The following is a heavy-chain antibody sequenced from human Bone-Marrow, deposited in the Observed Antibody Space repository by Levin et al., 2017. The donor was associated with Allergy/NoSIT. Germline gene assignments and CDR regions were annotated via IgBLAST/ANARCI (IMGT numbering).Heavy chain of an antibody. V-gene: IGHV1-2*02. Sequence: GESLKISCKASGYTFTDYYMHWVRQAPGQGLEWMGWINPNSGDTNYAQKFQGRVAMTRDTSISTAHMELSGLRSDDTAVYYCAKVHGYCSAGRCYFDNWGQGTLVTVSS. CDR3: AKVHGYCSAGRCYFDN. CDR1: GYTFTDYY. CDR2: INPNSGDT. J-gene: IGHJ4*02. D-gene: IGHD2-15*01.